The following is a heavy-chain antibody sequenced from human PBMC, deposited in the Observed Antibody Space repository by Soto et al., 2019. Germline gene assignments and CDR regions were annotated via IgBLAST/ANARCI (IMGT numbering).Heavy chain of an antibody. Sequence: PGASLKISCQGSGYSFTSYWISWVRQMPGKGLEWMGRIDPSDSYTNYSPSFQGHVTISADKSISTAYLQWSSLKASDTAMYYCARHGIVATIDYYYGMDVWGQGTTVTVSS. D-gene: IGHD5-12*01. V-gene: IGHV5-10-1*01. J-gene: IGHJ6*02. CDR1: GYSFTSYW. CDR3: ARHGIVATIDYYYGMDV. CDR2: IDPSDSYT.